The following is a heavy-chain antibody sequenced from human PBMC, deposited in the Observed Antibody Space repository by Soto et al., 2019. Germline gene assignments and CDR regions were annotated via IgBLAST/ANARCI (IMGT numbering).Heavy chain of an antibody. CDR2: ITTYNGNR. V-gene: IGHV1-18*01. CDR1: GYTCKNYG. D-gene: IGHD1-26*01. Sequence: QVQLVQSGPEVKNPGASVKVSCKASGYTCKNYGIKWMRQAPGQGLERVGCITTYNGNRYSAEKFQGRVTMPTDTSTSSTYMDLKSLTSDDTGVYYCARDAQPKGGGADGASDYWGQGTLVTVSS. CDR3: ARDAQPKGGGADGASDY. J-gene: IGHJ4*02.